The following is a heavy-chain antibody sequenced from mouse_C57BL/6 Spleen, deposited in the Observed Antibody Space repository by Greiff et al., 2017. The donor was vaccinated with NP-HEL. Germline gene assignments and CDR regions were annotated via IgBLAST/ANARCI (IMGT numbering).Heavy chain of an antibody. J-gene: IGHJ3*01. CDR2: ISDGGSYT. V-gene: IGHV5-4*01. D-gene: IGHD1-1*01. CDR3: ARDGGSSYVAWFAY. Sequence: EVKLVESGGGLVKPGGSLKLSCAASGFTFSSYAMSWVRQTPEKRLEWVATISDGGSYTYYPDNVKGRFTISRDNAKNHLYLQMSHLKSEDTAMYYCARDGGSSYVAWFAYWGQGTLVTVSA. CDR1: GFTFSSYA.